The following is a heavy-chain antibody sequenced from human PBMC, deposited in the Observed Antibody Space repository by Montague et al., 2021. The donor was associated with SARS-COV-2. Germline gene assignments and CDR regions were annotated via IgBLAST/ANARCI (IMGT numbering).Heavy chain of an antibody. CDR3: AKVVDDDFDYVFPFYYYAMDV. D-gene: IGHD4-17*01. Sequence: SLRLSCAASGFTFRTFAMSWVRQAPGKGPEWVSSLSGDGGDTSYADFVKGRFTISRDNSKKTMYLQMNSLRPGDTALYYCAKVVDDDFDYVFPFYYYAMDVWGQGTAVTVSS. J-gene: IGHJ6*02. CDR2: LSGDGGDT. V-gene: IGHV3-23*01. CDR1: GFTFRTFA.